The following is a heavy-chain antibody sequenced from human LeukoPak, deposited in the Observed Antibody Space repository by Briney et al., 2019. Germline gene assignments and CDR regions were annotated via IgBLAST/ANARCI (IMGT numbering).Heavy chain of an antibody. CDR3: TTRRGTYYYDSSGYYAFDI. CDR2: ISYDGSNK. D-gene: IGHD3-22*01. CDR1: GFTFSNYA. Sequence: LAGGSLRLSCAASGFTFSNYAMHWVRQAPGKGLEWVAIISYDGSNKYYADSVKGRFTISRDNSKNTLFLQMNSLKTEDTAVYYCTTRRGTYYYDSSGYYAFDIWGQGTMVTVSS. J-gene: IGHJ3*02. V-gene: IGHV3-30*04.